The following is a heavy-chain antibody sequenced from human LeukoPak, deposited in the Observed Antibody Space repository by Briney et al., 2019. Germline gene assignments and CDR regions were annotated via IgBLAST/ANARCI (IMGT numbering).Heavy chain of an antibody. Sequence: GGSLRLSCAASGFTFSSYEMNWVRQAPGKGLEWVSYISSSGSTIYYADSVKGRFTISRDNAKNSLYLQMNSLRAEDTAVYYCARDSYGDCFDYWGQGTLVTVSS. CDR2: ISSSGSTI. V-gene: IGHV3-48*03. D-gene: IGHD4-17*01. CDR1: GFTFSSYE. J-gene: IGHJ4*02. CDR3: ARDSYGDCFDY.